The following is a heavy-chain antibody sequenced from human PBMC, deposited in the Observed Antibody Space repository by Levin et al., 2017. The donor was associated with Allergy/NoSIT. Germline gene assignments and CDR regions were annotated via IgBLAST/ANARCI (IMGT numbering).Heavy chain of an antibody. CDR2: ISSGSGYT. Sequence: PGGSLRLSCAASGFTFSDYYMSWIRQAPGKGLEWVSYISSGSGYTNYADSVKGRFTISRDNAKNSLYLHMNSLRAEDTAVYYCARVYGSGSYYNYFDYWGQGTLVTVSS. V-gene: IGHV3-11*05. J-gene: IGHJ4*02. D-gene: IGHD3-10*01. CDR1: GFTFSDYY. CDR3: ARVYGSGSYYNYFDY.